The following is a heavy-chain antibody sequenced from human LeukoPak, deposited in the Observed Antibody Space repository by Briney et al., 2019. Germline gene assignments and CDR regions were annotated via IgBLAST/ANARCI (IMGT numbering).Heavy chain of an antibody. CDR2: IKQDESEK. CDR1: GFSFSSYW. CDR3: ARLSAYYYGSYFYYYMDD. Sequence: GGSLRLSCEASGFSFSSYWMSWVRLAPGKGPEWVANIKQDESEKYSVDSVKGRFIISRDNAKNSVLLQMSSLRAEDTALYYCARLSAYYYGSYFYYYMDDWGKGTTVTVSS. D-gene: IGHD3-10*01. J-gene: IGHJ6*03. V-gene: IGHV3-7*01.